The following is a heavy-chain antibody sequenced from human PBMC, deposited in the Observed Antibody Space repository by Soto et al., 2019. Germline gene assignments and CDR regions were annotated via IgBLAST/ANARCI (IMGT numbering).Heavy chain of an antibody. D-gene: IGHD6-19*01. J-gene: IGHJ6*02. Sequence: SGPTLVNPTQTLTLTCTFSGFSLSTSGMCASWIRQPPGKALEWLALIDWDDDKYYSTSLKTRLTISKDTSKNQVVLTMTNMDPVDTATYYCARSYSSGWYYYYYRMDVWGQGTTVTVSS. V-gene: IGHV2-70*01. CDR2: IDWDDDK. CDR1: GFSLSTSGMC. CDR3: ARSYSSGWYYYYYRMDV.